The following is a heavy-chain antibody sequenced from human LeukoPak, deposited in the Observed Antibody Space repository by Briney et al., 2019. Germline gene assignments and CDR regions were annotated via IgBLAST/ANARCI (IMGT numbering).Heavy chain of an antibody. D-gene: IGHD7-27*01. Sequence: PGGSLRLSCAASGFSFSTHAIYWVRQAPGKGPEYVSGISSNGGNKDYATSVKGRFTVSRDNWDNTVFLQMDSLRAEDTAVYFCVRDLGHSRHYFEYWGQGALVTVSS. CDR3: VRDLGHSRHYFEY. CDR1: GFSFSTHA. CDR2: ISSNGGNK. V-gene: IGHV3-64*01. J-gene: IGHJ4*02.